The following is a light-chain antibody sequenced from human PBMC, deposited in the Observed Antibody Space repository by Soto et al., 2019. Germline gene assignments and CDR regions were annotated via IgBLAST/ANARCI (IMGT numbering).Light chain of an antibody. J-gene: IGLJ2*01. CDR3: CSYADSSTSL. CDR2: EGT. V-gene: IGLV2-23*01. CDR1: SSDVGSYNV. Sequence: QSAPTQPASVSGSPGQSITFSCTGTSSDVGSYNVVSWYQQHPGKAPKLMIYEGTKRPSGVSNRFSGSKSGNTASLTISGLQAEDEADYYCCSYADSSTSLFGGGTKLTVL.